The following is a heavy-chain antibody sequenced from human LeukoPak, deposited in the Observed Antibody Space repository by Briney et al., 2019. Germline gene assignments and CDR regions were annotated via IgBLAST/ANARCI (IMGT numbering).Heavy chain of an antibody. CDR3: ARRLAGTEDY. CDR2: IYYSGST. D-gene: IGHD6-13*01. Sequence: PSETLSLTCTVSGGSISSSSYYWGWIRQPPGKGLEWIGSIYYSGSTYYNPSLKSRVTISVDTSKNQFSLKLSSVAAADTAVYYCARRLAGTEDYWGQGTLVTVSS. J-gene: IGHJ4*02. CDR1: GGSISSSSYY. V-gene: IGHV4-39*01.